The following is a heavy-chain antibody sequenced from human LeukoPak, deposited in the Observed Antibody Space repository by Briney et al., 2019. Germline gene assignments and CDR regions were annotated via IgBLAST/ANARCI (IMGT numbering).Heavy chain of an antibody. V-gene: IGHV3-20*04. J-gene: IGHJ6*03. CDR2: INWNGGST. CDR3: ARKVGATTLYYYYMDV. Sequence: GRSLRLSCAASGFTFDDYGMSWVRQAPGKGLEWVSGINWNGGSTGYADSVKGRFTISRDNAKNSLYLQMNSLRAEDTALYYCARKVGATTLYYYYMDVWGEGTTVTVSS. D-gene: IGHD1-26*01. CDR1: GFTFDDYG.